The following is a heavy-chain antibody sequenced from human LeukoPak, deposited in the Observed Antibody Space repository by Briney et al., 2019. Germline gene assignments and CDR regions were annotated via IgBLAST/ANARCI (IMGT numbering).Heavy chain of an antibody. Sequence: GGSLRLSCAVSGFSFRDFGFHWVRQAPGKGLEWVAVTWFDGSQKYYADSVKGRFTISRDNSKNTLYLEMNSLRVEDTAVYYCAKWEGTRQFYFAYWGQGALVTVSS. CDR2: TWFDGSQK. CDR1: GFSFRDFG. CDR3: AKWEGTRQFYFAY. J-gene: IGHJ4*02. D-gene: IGHD1-26*01. V-gene: IGHV3-33*06.